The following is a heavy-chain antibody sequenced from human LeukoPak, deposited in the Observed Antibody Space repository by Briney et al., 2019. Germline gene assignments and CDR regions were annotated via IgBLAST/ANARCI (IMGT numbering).Heavy chain of an antibody. CDR2: ISYDGSNK. D-gene: IGHD1-26*01. J-gene: IGHJ4*02. Sequence: PGGSLRLSCAASGFTFSSYAMHWVRQAPGKGLEWVAVISYDGSNKYYADSVKGRFTISRDNSKNTLYLQMNSLRAEDTAVYYCARESGSPWLFDYWGQGTLVTVSS. V-gene: IGHV3-30-3*01. CDR3: ARESGSPWLFDY. CDR1: GFTFSSYA.